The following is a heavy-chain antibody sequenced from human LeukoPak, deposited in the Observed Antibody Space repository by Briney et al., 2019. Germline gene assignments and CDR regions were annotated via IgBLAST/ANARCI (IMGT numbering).Heavy chain of an antibody. CDR1: GFTFSSYW. CDR3: ARGPTPSYYYGSGSYYSLDF. J-gene: IGHJ4*02. CDR2: IKQDGSEK. Sequence: PGGSLRLSCAGSGFTFSSYWMSWVRQTPGKGLEWVANIKQDGSEKYYVGSVKGRFIISRDNAKSSLFLQMNSLRAEDMAVYYCARGPTPSYYYGSGSYYSLDFWGQGTLVTVSS. V-gene: IGHV3-7*04. D-gene: IGHD3-10*01.